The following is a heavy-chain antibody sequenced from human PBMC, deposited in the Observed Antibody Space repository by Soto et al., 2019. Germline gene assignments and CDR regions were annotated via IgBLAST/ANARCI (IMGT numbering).Heavy chain of an antibody. D-gene: IGHD2-15*01. Sequence: KQSQTLSLTCAISGDSVSSNSAAWTWIRQSPSRGLEWLGRTYYRSKWYNDYAVSVKSRIIINPDTSKNQFSLQLNSVTPEDTAVYYCARDPLYCSGGSCYSGWFDPWGQGTLVTVSS. CDR3: ARDPLYCSGGSCYSGWFDP. J-gene: IGHJ5*02. V-gene: IGHV6-1*01. CDR2: TYYRSKWYN. CDR1: GDSVSSNSAA.